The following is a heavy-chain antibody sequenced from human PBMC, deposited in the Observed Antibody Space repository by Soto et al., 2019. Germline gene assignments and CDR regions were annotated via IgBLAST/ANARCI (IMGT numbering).Heavy chain of an antibody. V-gene: IGHV3-23*01. D-gene: IGHD2-8*01. Sequence: GGSLRLSCAASRFTFSNYAMTWARQAPGKGLEWVSSISGSGDRTYYADSVKGRFTISRDNSKSTLYLQMNSLRADDTAVYYCANWVEGTMVYFDYWGLGTLVTVSS. CDR1: RFTFSNYA. CDR3: ANWVEGTMVYFDY. J-gene: IGHJ4*02. CDR2: ISGSGDRT.